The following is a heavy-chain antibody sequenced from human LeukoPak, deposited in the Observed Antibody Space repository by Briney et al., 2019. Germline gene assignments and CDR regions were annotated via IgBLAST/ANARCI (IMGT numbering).Heavy chain of an antibody. CDR1: GGTFSNYA. CDR2: IIPSFGTA. CDR3: ARDNDSRDSPHFDY. D-gene: IGHD3-16*01. J-gene: IGHJ4*02. V-gene: IGHV1-69*06. Sequence: SVEVSCKASGGTFSNYAISWVRQAPGQGLEWMGGIIPSFGTANYAQKFRGRVTITADKSTRTAYMELSSLRSEDTAVYYCARDNDSRDSPHFDYWGQGTLVTVSS.